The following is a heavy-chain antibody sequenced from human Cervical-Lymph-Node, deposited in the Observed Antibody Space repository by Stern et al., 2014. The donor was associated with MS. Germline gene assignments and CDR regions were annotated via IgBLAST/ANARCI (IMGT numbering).Heavy chain of an antibody. CDR3: AKDMRGGSSYAMDV. Sequence: VQSGRSLRLSCAASGFTFDDYAMHWVRQAPGEGLEWVSGISGNGGKTDYADSVKGRFTISRDNAKNSLYLQMDSLRAEDTALYYCAKDMRGGSSYAMDVWGQGTTVTVSS. CDR2: ISGNGGKT. CDR1: GFTFDDYA. J-gene: IGHJ6*02. V-gene: IGHV3-9*01. D-gene: IGHD6-6*01.